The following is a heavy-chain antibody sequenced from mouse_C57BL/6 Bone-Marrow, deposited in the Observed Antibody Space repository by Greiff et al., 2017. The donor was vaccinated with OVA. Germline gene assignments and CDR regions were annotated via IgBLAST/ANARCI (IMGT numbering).Heavy chain of an antibody. Sequence: EVKLEESGGGLVQPKGSLKLSCAASGFSFNTYAMNWVRQAPGKGLEWVARIRSKSNNYATYYADSVKDRFTISRDDSESMLYLQMNNLKTEDTAMYYCVRGLRRGYAMDYWGQGTSVTVSS. V-gene: IGHV10-1*01. D-gene: IGHD2-4*01. CDR1: GFSFNTYA. CDR3: VRGLRRGYAMDY. J-gene: IGHJ4*01. CDR2: IRSKSNNYAT.